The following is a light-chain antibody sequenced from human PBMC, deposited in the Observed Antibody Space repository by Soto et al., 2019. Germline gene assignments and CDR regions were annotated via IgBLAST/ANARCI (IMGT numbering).Light chain of an antibody. Sequence: QSVLTQPPSVSGAPGQRVTISCTGSSSNIGAGYDVHWYQQLPGTAPKLLIYGNSNRPSGVPDRFSGSKSGTSASLAITGLQAEDEADYDCQSYDSSLSGLYVFGPGTKLTVL. CDR2: GNS. J-gene: IGLJ1*01. CDR3: QSYDSSLSGLYV. CDR1: SSNIGAGYD. V-gene: IGLV1-40*01.